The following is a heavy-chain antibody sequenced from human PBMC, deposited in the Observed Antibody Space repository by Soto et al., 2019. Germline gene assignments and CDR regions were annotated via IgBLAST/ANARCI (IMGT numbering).Heavy chain of an antibody. D-gene: IGHD3-10*01. CDR1: GFTFSTYGFSTYA. CDR2: ISGSGGNT. Sequence: PGGSLRLSCSASGFTFSTYGFSTYAMNWVRQAPGKGLEWVSGISGSGGNTYYADSVKGRFTISRDNSKNTLYLQMNSLRPEDTAVYYCAKDSVTNNLRGPFDYWGPGTLVTVSS. V-gene: IGHV3-23*01. CDR3: AKDSVTNNLRGPFDY. J-gene: IGHJ4*02.